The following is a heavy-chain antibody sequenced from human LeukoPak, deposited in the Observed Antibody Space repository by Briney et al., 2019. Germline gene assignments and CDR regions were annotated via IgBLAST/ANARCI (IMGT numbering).Heavy chain of an antibody. CDR1: GYTFNSYG. CDR3: ARAGQGSYYDFWSGYGPGQY. V-gene: IGHV1-18*01. J-gene: IGHJ4*02. D-gene: IGHD3-3*01. CDR2: ISTYNGHT. Sequence: ASVKVSCKASGYTFNSYGISWVRQAPGRGLEWMGWISTYNGHTNYAQKVQGRVTMTRDTSTSTVYMELSSLRSEDTAVYYCARAGQGSYYDFWSGYGPGQYWGQGTLVTVSS.